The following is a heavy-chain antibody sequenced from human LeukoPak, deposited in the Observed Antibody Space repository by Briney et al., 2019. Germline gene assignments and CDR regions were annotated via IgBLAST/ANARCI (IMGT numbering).Heavy chain of an antibody. CDR1: GFTFSSYS. D-gene: IGHD3-3*01. V-gene: IGHV3-7*01. Sequence: PGGSLRLSCAASGFTFSSYSMNWVRQAPGKGLEWVANIKQDGSEKYYVDSVKGRFTISRDNAKNSLYLQMNSLRAEDTAVYYCARDHNYDFWSGRGGYYFDYWGQGTLVTVSS. CDR3: ARDHNYDFWSGRGGYYFDY. CDR2: IKQDGSEK. J-gene: IGHJ4*02.